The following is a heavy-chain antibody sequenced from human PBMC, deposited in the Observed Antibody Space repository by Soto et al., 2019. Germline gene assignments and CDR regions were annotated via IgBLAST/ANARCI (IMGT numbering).Heavy chain of an antibody. J-gene: IGHJ6*02. CDR3: ARVRFGEWGYAMDV. CDR1: GLTFSDCY. CDR2: ISSSGSSI. V-gene: IGHV3-11*01. D-gene: IGHD3-10*01. Sequence: QVQLVESGGGLVKPGGSLRLSCAASGLTFSDCYMNWIRQAPGKGLEWVSYISSSGSSINYAGSVKGRFTISRDNAKNSLYLQMHSLRAEDTAMYYCARVRFGEWGYAMDVWGQGTTVIVSS.